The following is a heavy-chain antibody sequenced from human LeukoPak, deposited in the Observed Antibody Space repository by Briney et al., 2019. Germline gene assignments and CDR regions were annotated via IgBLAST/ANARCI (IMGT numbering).Heavy chain of an antibody. CDR1: GYTFTGYY. Sequence: ASVKVSCKASGYTFTGYYMHWVRQAPGQGVEWMGRINPNSGGTNYAQKFQGRVTMTRDTSISTAYMELSRLRSDDTAVYYCARSSTYYYDSSGYYDFDYWGQGTLVTVSS. CDR3: ARSSTYYYDSSGYYDFDY. CDR2: INPNSGGT. D-gene: IGHD3-22*01. V-gene: IGHV1-2*06. J-gene: IGHJ4*02.